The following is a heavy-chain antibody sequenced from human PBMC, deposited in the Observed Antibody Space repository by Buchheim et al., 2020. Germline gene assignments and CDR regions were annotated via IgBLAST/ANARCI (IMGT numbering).Heavy chain of an antibody. CDR1: GGSVSSGSYY. Sequence: QVQLQESGPGLVKPSETLSLTCTVSGGSVSSGSYYWSWIRQPPGKGLEWIGYIYYSASTNYNPSLKRRVTISVDTSKNQFSLKLSSVTAADTAVYYCARAVKKYYYYGMDVWGQGTT. CDR2: IYYSAST. J-gene: IGHJ6*02. CDR3: ARAVKKYYYYGMDV. V-gene: IGHV4-61*01. D-gene: IGHD4-23*01.